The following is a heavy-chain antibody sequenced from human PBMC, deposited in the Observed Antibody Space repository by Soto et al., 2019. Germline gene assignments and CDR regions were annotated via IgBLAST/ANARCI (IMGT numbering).Heavy chain of an antibody. CDR1: GYTFNIYA. V-gene: IGHV1-3*01. J-gene: IGHJ3*02. D-gene: IGHD2-21*01. Sequence: GTSVKVSCTASGYTFNIYAIHWVRQAPGRRPEWMGWMNAGNGNTEYSPKFHGRVTMTRDRYARAAYMELSGLTSEDTAVYYCARDCTECGGDTGREAFDSWGQGTMVTVSS. CDR3: ARDCTECGGDTGREAFDS. CDR2: MNAGNGNT.